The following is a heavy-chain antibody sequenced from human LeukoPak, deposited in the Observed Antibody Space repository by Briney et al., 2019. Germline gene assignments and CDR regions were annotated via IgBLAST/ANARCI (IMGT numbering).Heavy chain of an antibody. CDR3: ASLHCNGGSCYYFDY. Sequence: GGSXRLSCAASGFTFSSYSMNWVRQAPGKGVEGVSSISRSSSYIYYAESVKGGFTISREKAKKSLYLQMNSLRAEDTAVYYCASLHCNGGSCYYFDYRGQGTLVTVSS. D-gene: IGHD2-15*01. CDR2: ISRSSSYI. CDR1: GFTFSSYS. V-gene: IGHV3-21*01. J-gene: IGHJ4*02.